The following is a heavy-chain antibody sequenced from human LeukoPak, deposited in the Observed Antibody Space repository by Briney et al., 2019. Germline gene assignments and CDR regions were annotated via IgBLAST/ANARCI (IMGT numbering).Heavy chain of an antibody. J-gene: IGHJ4*02. V-gene: IGHV3-9*01. CDR3: AKESSSGYQT. D-gene: IGHD3-22*01. CDR2: ISWNSGSI. Sequence: SGGSLRLSCAASGFTFSTYWMHWVRQAPGKGLEWVSGISWNSGSIGYADSVKGRFTISRDNAKNSLYLQMNSLRAEDTALYYCAKESSSGYQTWGRGTLVTVSS. CDR1: GFTFSTYW.